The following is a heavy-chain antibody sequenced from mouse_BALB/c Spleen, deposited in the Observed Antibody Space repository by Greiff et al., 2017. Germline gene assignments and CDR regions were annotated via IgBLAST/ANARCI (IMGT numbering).Heavy chain of an antibody. CDR3: ARDDGYHGGYAMDY. J-gene: IGHJ4*01. CDR2: IYPGNGDT. V-gene: IGHV1-12*01. CDR1: GYTFTSYN. D-gene: IGHD2-3*01. Sequence: VQLQQPGAELVKPGASVKMSCKASGYTFTSYNMHWVKQTPGQGLEWIGAIYPGNGDTSYNQKFKGKATLTADKSSSTAYMQLSSLTSEDSAVYYCARDDGYHGGYAMDYWGQGTSVTVSS.